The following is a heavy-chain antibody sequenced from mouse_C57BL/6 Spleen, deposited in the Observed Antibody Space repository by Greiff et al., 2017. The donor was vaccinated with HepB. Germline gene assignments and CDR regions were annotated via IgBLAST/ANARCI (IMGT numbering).Heavy chain of an antibody. CDR2: IYPGDGAT. V-gene: IGHV1-82*01. J-gene: IGHJ2*01. CDR3: ARGGTVVSPFDY. CDR1: GYAFSSSW. Sequence: QVQLQQSGPELVKPGASVKISCKASGYAFSSSWMNWVKQRPGKGLEWIGRIYPGDGATNYNGKFKGKATRTADKSSSTAYMQLSSLTSEDSAVYFCARGGTVVSPFDYWGQGTTLTVSS. D-gene: IGHD1-1*01.